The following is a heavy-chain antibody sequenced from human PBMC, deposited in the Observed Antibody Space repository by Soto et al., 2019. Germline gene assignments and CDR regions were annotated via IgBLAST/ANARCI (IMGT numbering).Heavy chain of an antibody. CDR1: GFTFSRYG. CDR3: AKDYCSGGSCYGASGANYYYYGMDV. CDR2: ISYDGSNK. V-gene: IGHV3-30*18. D-gene: IGHD2-15*01. J-gene: IGHJ6*02. Sequence: QVQLVESGGGVVQPGRSLRLSCAASGFTFSRYGMHWVRQAPGKGLEWVAVISYDGSNKYYADSVKGRFTISRDNSKNTLYLQMNSLRAEDTAVYYCAKDYCSGGSCYGASGANYYYYGMDVWCQGTTVTVSS.